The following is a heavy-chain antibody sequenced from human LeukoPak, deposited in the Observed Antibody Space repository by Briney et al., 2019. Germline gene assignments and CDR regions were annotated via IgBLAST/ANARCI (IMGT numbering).Heavy chain of an antibody. CDR2: IYYSGST. V-gene: IGHV4-31*03. J-gene: IGHJ6*02. Sequence: PSQTLSLTCTVSGGSISSGGYYWSWIRQHPGKGLEWIGYIYYSGSTYYNPSLKSRVTISVDTSKNQFSLKLSSVTAADTAVYYCARYYDSSGYYNDKGNYYGMDVWGQGTTVTVSS. CDR3: ARYYDSSGYYNDKGNYYGMDV. CDR1: GGSISSGGYY. D-gene: IGHD3-22*01.